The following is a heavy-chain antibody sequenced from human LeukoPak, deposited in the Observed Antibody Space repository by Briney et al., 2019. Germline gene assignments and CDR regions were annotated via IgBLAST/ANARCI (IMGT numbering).Heavy chain of an antibody. CDR1: GFAFTNYG. Sequence: GASVKVSCKASGFAFTNYGFSWVQQAPGQGLEWMGWIIAYNGNTNYAQSLQDRVTMTTDTATSTAYMELRSLRSDDTAVYYCARAVASYYYGSGISRIDYWAQGTLVTVSS. J-gene: IGHJ4*02. CDR3: ARAVASYYYGSGISRIDY. D-gene: IGHD3-10*01. V-gene: IGHV1-18*01. CDR2: IIAYNGNT.